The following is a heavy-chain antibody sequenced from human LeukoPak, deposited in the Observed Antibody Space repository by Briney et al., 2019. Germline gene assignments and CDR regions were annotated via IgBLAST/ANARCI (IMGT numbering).Heavy chain of an antibody. D-gene: IGHD6-19*01. CDR2: ISAYNGNT. J-gene: IGHJ3*02. Sequence: ASVKVSCKASGYTFTSYGISWVRQAPGQGLEWMGWISAYNGNTNYAQKLQGRVTMTTDTSTSTVYLEVTSLRSDDMAVYFCARAQRQWYTSDAFDIWGQGTMLTVSS. V-gene: IGHV1-18*03. CDR3: ARAQRQWYTSDAFDI. CDR1: GYTFTSYG.